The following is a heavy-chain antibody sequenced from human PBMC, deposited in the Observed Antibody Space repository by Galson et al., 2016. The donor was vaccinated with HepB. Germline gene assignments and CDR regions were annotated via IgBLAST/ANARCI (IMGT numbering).Heavy chain of an antibody. CDR1: GFTFSTYT. CDR2: IWSDGSKK. Sequence: SLRLSCAASGFTFSTYTTHWVRQAPGKGLEWVAVIWSDGSKKYYADSVKGRFTTSRDNSKNTLYLQMNSLRAEDTAVFYCARGAGVSFRFDNWGQGTQVTVSS. D-gene: IGHD2-2*01. J-gene: IGHJ4*02. CDR3: ARGAGVSFRFDN. V-gene: IGHV3-33*01.